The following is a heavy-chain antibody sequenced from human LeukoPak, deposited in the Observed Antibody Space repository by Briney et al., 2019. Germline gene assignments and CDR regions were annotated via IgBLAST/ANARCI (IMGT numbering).Heavy chain of an antibody. D-gene: IGHD1-14*01. Sequence: GGSLRLSCEASGFSFSDNYMTWIRQPPGKGLEWIAYIRSGGTTVYYADSVKGRFTISRDNAKNSLYLQMNSLRADDTAVYYCARWYGAFDHWGQGTRVTVSS. J-gene: IGHJ4*02. CDR2: IRSGGTTV. V-gene: IGHV3-11*04. CDR3: ARWYGAFDH. CDR1: GFSFSDNY.